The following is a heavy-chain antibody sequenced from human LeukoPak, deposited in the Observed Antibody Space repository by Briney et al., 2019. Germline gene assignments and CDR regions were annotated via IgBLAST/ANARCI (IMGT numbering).Heavy chain of an antibody. D-gene: IGHD1-26*01. CDR3: ATRIVGATQGYFDY. Sequence: GGSLRLSCAASGFTFSSYAMSWVRQAPGKGLEWVSAISGSGGSTYYADSVKGRFTISRDNSKNTLYLQMNSLGAEDTAVYYCATRIVGATQGYFDYWGQGTLVTVSS. CDR1: GFTFSSYA. CDR2: ISGSGGST. J-gene: IGHJ4*02. V-gene: IGHV3-23*01.